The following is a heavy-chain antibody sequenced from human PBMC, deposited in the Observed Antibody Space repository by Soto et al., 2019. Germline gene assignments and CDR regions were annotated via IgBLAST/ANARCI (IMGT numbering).Heavy chain of an antibody. CDR1: GESFIGYY. J-gene: IGHJ5*02. CDR2: INPRGST. D-gene: IGHD5-12*01. Sequence: SETLSLTCAVYGESFIGYYWTWIRQPPGKGLEWIGEINPRGSTNYNPSLKSRVTISIDTSKNQFSLKLTSVTAADTSVYYCARTDIVTTNWFDPWRQGTLVTVAS. V-gene: IGHV4-34*01. CDR3: ARTDIVTTNWFDP.